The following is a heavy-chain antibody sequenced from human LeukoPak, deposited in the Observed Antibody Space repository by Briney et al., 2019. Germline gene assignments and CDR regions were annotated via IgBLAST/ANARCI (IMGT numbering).Heavy chain of an antibody. CDR3: AKGSFYGGNSAFDY. J-gene: IGHJ4*02. CDR2: IYHSTNT. CDR1: SGSIMNTDLY. D-gene: IGHD4-23*01. V-gene: IGHV4-30-2*06. Sequence: SETLSLTCTVSSGSIMNTDLYWSWIRQSPGKGLEWIGYIYHSTNTYYNPSLNSRVTMSVDSSKNQFSLRLTSVTAADTAVYYCAKGSFYGGNSAFDYWGQGTLVTVSS.